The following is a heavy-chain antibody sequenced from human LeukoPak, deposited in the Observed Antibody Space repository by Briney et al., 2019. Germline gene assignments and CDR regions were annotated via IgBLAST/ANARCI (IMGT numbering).Heavy chain of an antibody. CDR2: INHSGST. J-gene: IGHJ6*03. D-gene: IGHD6-13*01. CDR1: GGSFGGYY. CDR3: ARAGGAAAVNYYYMDV. V-gene: IGHV4-34*01. Sequence: PSETLSLTCAVYGGSFGGYYWSWIRQPPGKGLEWIGEINHSGSTNYNPSLKSRVTISVDTSKNQFSLKLSSVTAADTAVYYCARAGGAAAVNYYYMDVWGKGTTVTVSS.